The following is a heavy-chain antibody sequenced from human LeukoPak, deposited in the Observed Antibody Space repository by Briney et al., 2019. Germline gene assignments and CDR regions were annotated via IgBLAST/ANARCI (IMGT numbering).Heavy chain of an antibody. CDR1: GYTFTGYY. CDR2: INPNSGGT. V-gene: IGHV1-2*02. D-gene: IGHD4-17*01. J-gene: IGHJ4*02. Sequence: ASVKVSCKASGYTFTGYYMHWVRQAPGQGLEWMGWINPNSGGTNYAQKFQGRVTMTRDTSISTAYLELSRLRSDDTAVYYCASHLYGDYVGIGMDYWGQGTLVTVSS. CDR3: ASHLYGDYVGIGMDY.